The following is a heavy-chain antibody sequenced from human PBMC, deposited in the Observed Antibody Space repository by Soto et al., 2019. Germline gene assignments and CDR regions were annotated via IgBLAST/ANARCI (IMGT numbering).Heavy chain of an antibody. CDR3: ARGLWFGDELLYGRAFDI. CDR2: IYHSGST. Sequence: PSETLSLTCAVSSGSISSSNWWSWVRQPPGKGLEWIGEIYHSGSTNYNPSLKSRVTISVDKSKNQFSLKLSSVTAADTAVYYCARGLWFGDELLYGRAFDIWGQGTMVTVSS. D-gene: IGHD3-10*01. J-gene: IGHJ3*02. CDR1: SGSISSSNW. V-gene: IGHV4-4*02.